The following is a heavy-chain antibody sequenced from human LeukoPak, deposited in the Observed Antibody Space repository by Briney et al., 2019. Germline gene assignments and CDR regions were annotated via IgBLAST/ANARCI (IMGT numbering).Heavy chain of an antibody. Sequence: GGSLRLSCAASGFTFSSYWMHWVRQAPGKGLVWVSRINGDGSSTTYADSMKGRFTISRDNAKNALYLQMNSLRAEDTAVYYCARGYSSSCRIDYWGQGTLVTVSS. CDR3: ARGYSSSCRIDY. V-gene: IGHV3-74*01. J-gene: IGHJ4*02. CDR2: INGDGSST. CDR1: GFTFSSYW. D-gene: IGHD6-6*01.